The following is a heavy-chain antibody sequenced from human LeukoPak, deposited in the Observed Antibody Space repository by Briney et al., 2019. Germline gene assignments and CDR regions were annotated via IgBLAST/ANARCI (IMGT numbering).Heavy chain of an antibody. CDR3: ARASSRGGYVWGSYRYKTNYYYYMDV. Sequence: PSETLSLTCAVYGGSFSNYYWTWLRQPPGKGLEWIGEITHSGSTHYNPSLKSRVTISVDTSKNQFSLKLSSVTAADTAVYYCARASSRGGYVWGSYRYKTNYYYYMDVWGKGTTVTVSS. V-gene: IGHV4-34*01. CDR1: GGSFSNYY. CDR2: ITHSGST. J-gene: IGHJ6*03. D-gene: IGHD3-16*02.